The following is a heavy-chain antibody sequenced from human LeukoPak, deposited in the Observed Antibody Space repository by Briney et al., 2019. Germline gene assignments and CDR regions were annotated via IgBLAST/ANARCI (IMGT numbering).Heavy chain of an antibody. CDR2: INPSGGST. CDR3: ARDGARMPEHWFDP. J-gene: IGHJ5*02. D-gene: IGHD1-14*01. CDR1: GYTFTSYY. V-gene: IGHV1-46*01. Sequence: ASVKVSCKASGYTFTSYYMHWVRQAPGQGLEWMGLINPSGGSTIYAQKFQGRVTMTRDTSTSAVYMELSSLRSEDTAVYYCARDGARMPEHWFDPWGQGTLVTVSS.